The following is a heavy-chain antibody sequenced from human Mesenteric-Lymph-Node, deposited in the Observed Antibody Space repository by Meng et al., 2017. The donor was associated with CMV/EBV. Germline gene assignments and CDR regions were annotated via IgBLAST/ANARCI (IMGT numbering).Heavy chain of an antibody. D-gene: IGHD6-6*01. CDR2: IFYNRNT. CDR3: VRAELTLVSAAGLGYFRLDP. V-gene: IGHV4-39*07. Sequence: LSCDVFSSSVRTSDYYWGWIRQPPGKGLEWIASIFYNRNTFYNPSLKSRVTMSIDTSKNQFSLKLHSVTAADTAIYYCVRAELTLVSAAGLGYFRLDPWGQGTMVTVSS. J-gene: IGHJ5*02. CDR1: SSSVRTSDYY.